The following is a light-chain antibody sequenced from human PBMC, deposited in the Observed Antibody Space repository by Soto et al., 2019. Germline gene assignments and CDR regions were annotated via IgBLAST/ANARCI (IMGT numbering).Light chain of an antibody. V-gene: IGKV3-15*01. CDR1: QYISNN. CDR3: QQYNHWSSIT. Sequence: EIAMTQSPATLSVSLGERATRSCRASQYISNNIAWYQQRPGQALSRLIYGASTRATGVPARFSGSGSGTDFLLSISGLQSEDSAVYYCQQYNHWSSITFGQGTRLEIK. CDR2: GAS. J-gene: IGKJ5*01.